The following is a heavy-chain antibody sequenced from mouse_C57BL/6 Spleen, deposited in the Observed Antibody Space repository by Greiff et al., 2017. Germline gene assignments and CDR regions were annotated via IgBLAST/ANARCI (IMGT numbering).Heavy chain of an antibody. D-gene: IGHD2-4*01. CDR1: GYAFSSYW. CDR2: IYPGDGDT. CDR3: ARWNDYDENFAY. J-gene: IGHJ3*01. V-gene: IGHV1-80*01. Sequence: VKLQESGAELVKPGASVKISCKASGYAFSSYWMNWVKQRPGKGLEWIGQIYPGDGDTNYNGKFKGKATLTADKSSSTAYMQLSSLTSEDSAVYFCARWNDYDENFAYWGQGTLVTVSA.